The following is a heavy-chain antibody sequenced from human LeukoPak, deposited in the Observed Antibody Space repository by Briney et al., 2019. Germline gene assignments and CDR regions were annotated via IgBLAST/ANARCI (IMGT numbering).Heavy chain of an antibody. CDR3: ARDWDGYGPGYFDY. J-gene: IGHJ4*02. CDR2: LSGSGTST. D-gene: IGHD5-24*01. CDR1: GFPFSSSA. V-gene: IGHV3-23*01. Sequence: PGGSLRLSCAASGFPFSSSAMSWVRQAAGKGLEWVSGLSGSGTSTYYADSVKGRFTISRDNSKNTLYLQMNSLRAEDTAVYYCARDWDGYGPGYFDYWGQGTLVTVSS.